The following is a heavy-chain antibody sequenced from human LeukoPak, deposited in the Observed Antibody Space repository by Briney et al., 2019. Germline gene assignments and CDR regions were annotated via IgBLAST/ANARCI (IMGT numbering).Heavy chain of an antibody. V-gene: IGHV4-38-2*02. CDR1: GYSISSGYY. Sequence: PSETLSLTCTVSGYSISSGYYWGWIRQPPGKGLEWIGSIYHSGSTYYNPSLKSRVTISVDTSKNQFSLKLSSVTAADTAVYYCARVKDPGRYYYYYYMDVWGKGTTVTVSS. CDR2: IYHSGST. J-gene: IGHJ6*03. D-gene: IGHD1-26*01. CDR3: ARVKDPGRYYYYYYMDV.